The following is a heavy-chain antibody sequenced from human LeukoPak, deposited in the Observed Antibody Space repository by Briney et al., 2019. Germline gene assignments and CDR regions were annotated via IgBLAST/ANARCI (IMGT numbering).Heavy chain of an antibody. D-gene: IGHD5-18*01. CDR3: ARDLGGYSYGAFDV. J-gene: IGHJ3*01. Sequence: GGSLRLSCAASGFTFSDHYMTWIRQAPGKGLEWVSFISSSDFTIYYADSVKGRFTISRDNAKKSLYPQMNSLRAEDTAVYYCARDLGGYSYGAFDVWGQGTMVTVSS. V-gene: IGHV3-11*01. CDR2: ISSSDFTI. CDR1: GFTFSDHY.